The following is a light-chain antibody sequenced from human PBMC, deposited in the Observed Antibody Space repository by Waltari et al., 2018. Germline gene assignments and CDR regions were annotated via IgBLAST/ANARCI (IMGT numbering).Light chain of an antibody. Sequence: EILLTQSPDTLSVSPGERVTLSCRASESIATNLAWYQQRPGQAPRPLIFHASSRATDIPAKFSGSGSGTEFTLTISSLQAEDFAVYYCQQYNNWPPSTFGQGTKVEFK. CDR3: QQYNNWPPST. J-gene: IGKJ1*01. CDR2: HAS. CDR1: ESIATN. V-gene: IGKV3-15*01.